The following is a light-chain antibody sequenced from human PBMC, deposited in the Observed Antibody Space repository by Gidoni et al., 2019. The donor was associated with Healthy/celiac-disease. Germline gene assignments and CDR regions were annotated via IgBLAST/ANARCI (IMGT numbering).Light chain of an antibody. V-gene: IGKV1-9*01. CDR3: QQLNSYPRT. Sequence: DIQLTQSPSFLSASVGDRVTITCRASQSISSYLAWYQHKPGKDPKLLIYGASTLQSGVPARFSGSGSGTEFTLTISSLQPEDFATYYCQQLNSYPRTFGQGTKVEIK. CDR2: GAS. CDR1: QSISSY. J-gene: IGKJ1*01.